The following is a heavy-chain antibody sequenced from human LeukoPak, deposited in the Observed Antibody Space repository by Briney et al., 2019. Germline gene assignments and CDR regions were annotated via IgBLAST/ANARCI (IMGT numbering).Heavy chain of an antibody. CDR3: ARVPYYYDTSGYKTENYFDY. J-gene: IGHJ4*02. Sequence: GSLRLSCAASGFTFSGSWMHWVRQAPGKGLVWVSRINRDGSSTSYADSVKGRFTISRDNAKNTLYLQMNSLRAEDTAVYYCARVPYYYDTSGYKTENYFDYWGQGTLVTVSS. D-gene: IGHD3-22*01. CDR2: INRDGSST. V-gene: IGHV3-74*01. CDR1: GFTFSGSW.